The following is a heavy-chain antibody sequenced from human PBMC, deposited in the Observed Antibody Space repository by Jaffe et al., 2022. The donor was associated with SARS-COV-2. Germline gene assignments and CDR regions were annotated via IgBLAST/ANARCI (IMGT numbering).Heavy chain of an antibody. CDR1: GASINNDLYY. CDR3: GRERGTWIQNYYYYYGMDV. V-gene: IGHV4-61*02. J-gene: IGHJ6*02. CDR2: IDKTGST. Sequence: QVQLQGSGPGLVKPSQTLSLTCTVSGASINNDLYYWTWIRQPAGKGLEWIGRIDKTGSTNYNPSLRSRVIISLDTSRNQFSLELSSVTAADAAVYYCGRERGTWIQNYYYYYGMDVWGQGTTVTVSS. D-gene: IGHD1-1*01.